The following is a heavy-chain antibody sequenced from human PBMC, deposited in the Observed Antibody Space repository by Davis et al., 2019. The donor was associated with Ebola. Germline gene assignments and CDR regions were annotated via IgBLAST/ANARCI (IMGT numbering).Heavy chain of an antibody. V-gene: IGHV4-59*01. Sequence: ESLKISCTVSGGSTSSYYWNWIRQPPGKGLEWIGYIYYSGSTNYNPSLKSRVTISVDTSKNQFSLKLSSVSAADTAVYYCASARNFDYWGQGTLVTVSS. CDR1: GGSTSSYY. CDR2: IYYSGST. J-gene: IGHJ4*02. CDR3: ASARNFDY.